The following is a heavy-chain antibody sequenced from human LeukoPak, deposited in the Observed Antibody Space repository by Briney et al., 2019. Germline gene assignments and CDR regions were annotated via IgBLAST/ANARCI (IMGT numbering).Heavy chain of an antibody. Sequence: GGSLRLSCAASGFPFSDYVMSWVRQTPGKGLEWVSAISGDGGSTYYTDSVKGRFTISRDSSKNTLYLQMNSLRVEDTAVYYCAKHLWRDLLWFGEGYYVDYWGQGTLVTVSS. CDR3: AKHLWRDLLWFGEGYYVDY. V-gene: IGHV3-23*01. CDR1: GFPFSDYV. CDR2: ISGDGGST. J-gene: IGHJ4*02. D-gene: IGHD3-10*01.